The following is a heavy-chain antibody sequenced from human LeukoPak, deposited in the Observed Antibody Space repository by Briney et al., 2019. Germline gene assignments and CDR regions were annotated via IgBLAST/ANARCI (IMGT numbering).Heavy chain of an antibody. D-gene: IGHD3-10*01. V-gene: IGHV1-2*06. J-gene: IGHJ3*02. Sequence: ASVKVSCKASGYTFTGYYMHWVRQAPGQGLEWMGRINPNSGGTNCAQKFQGRVTMTRDTSISTAYMELSRLRSDDTAVYYCARARRKIWFGELSPDDAFDIWGQGTMVTVSS. CDR3: ARARRKIWFGELSPDDAFDI. CDR1: GYTFTGYY. CDR2: INPNSGGT.